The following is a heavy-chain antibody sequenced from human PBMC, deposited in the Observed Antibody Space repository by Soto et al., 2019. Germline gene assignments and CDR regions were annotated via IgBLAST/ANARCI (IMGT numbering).Heavy chain of an antibody. D-gene: IGHD5-18*01. CDR2: IYYSGST. Sequence: PSETLSLTCTVSGGSISSGGYYWSWIRQHPGKGLEWIGHIYYSGSTYYNPSLKSRVTISVDTSKNQFSLKLSSVTAADTAVYYCAGGDTAMVYFDYWGQGTLVTVSS. V-gene: IGHV4-31*03. CDR1: GGSISSGGYY. CDR3: AGGDTAMVYFDY. J-gene: IGHJ4*02.